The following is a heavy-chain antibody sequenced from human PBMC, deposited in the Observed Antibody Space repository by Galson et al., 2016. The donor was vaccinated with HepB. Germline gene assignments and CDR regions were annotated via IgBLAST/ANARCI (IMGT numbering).Heavy chain of an antibody. CDR1: GFSLSTSGEG. Sequence: PALVTPTQTLTLTCTFSGFSLSTSGEGVGWIRQPPGKALEWLALIYWDEDKRYSPSLKSRLTITKDTSKNQVVLTMTNMDPVDTATYFCAHSVAQQCGDGCYSISGWFDPWGQGTLVTVSS. V-gene: IGHV2-5*02. D-gene: IGHD2-21*01. CDR2: IYWDEDK. J-gene: IGHJ5*02. CDR3: AHSVAQQCGDGCYSISGWFDP.